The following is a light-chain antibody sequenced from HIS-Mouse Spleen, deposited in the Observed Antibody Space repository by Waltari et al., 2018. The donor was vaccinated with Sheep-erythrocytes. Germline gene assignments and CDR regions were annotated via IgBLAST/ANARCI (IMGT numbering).Light chain of an antibody. J-gene: IGLJ3*02. CDR2: DVS. CDR3: SSYTSSSTWV. Sequence: QSALTQPASVSGSPGQSITISCTATSSDVGGYTYAPWYQQHPGKAPKLITYDVSNRPAGVSNRFSGSKSGNTASLTISGLQAEDEADYSCSSYTSSSTWVFGGGTKLTVL. V-gene: IGLV2-14*03. CDR1: SSDVGGYTY.